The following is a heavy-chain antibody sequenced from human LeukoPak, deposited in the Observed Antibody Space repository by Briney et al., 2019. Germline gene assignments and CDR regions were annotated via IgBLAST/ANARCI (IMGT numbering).Heavy chain of an antibody. CDR1: GLTFSNYA. CDR3: AKITKATTPNY. CDR2: ITDSGRKT. D-gene: IGHD4-17*01. J-gene: IGHJ4*02. V-gene: IGHV3-23*01. Sequence: GGSLRLSCAASGLTFSNYAMNWVRQASGRGLEWVSGITDSGRKTYYADSVKGRFSISGDNSKNTVYLQMSDLRAEDTAVYYCAKITKATTPNYWGQGTLVTVSS.